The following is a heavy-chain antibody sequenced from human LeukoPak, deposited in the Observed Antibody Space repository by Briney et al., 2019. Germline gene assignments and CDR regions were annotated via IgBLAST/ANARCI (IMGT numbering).Heavy chain of an antibody. CDR1: GFTLRTYA. J-gene: IGHJ5*02. Sequence: GGSLRLSCAASGFTLRTYAMHWVRQAPGKGLEWVSGISGSGVSTYYADSVKGRFTISRDNSKNTFYLQMNSPRAEDTAVYYCAKDRGFDISYNWLEPWGQGTLVTVSS. CDR2: ISGSGVST. V-gene: IGHV3-23*01. CDR3: AKDRGFDISYNWLEP. D-gene: IGHD3-10*01.